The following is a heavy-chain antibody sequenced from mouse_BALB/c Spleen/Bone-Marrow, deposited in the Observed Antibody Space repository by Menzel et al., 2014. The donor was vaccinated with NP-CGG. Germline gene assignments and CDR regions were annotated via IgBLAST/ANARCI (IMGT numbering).Heavy chain of an antibody. V-gene: IGHV3-8*02. CDR1: GDSITSGY. J-gene: IGHJ4*01. CDR3: ARGGGSSYNYAMDY. D-gene: IGHD1-1*01. Sequence: EVKLVESGPSLVKPSQPLSLTCSVTGDSITSGYWNWIRKFPGNKLEYMGYTSYSGSTYYNPSLKSRISITRDTSKNQYCLQLNSVTTEDTATYYCARGGGSSYNYAMDYWGQGTSVTVSS. CDR2: TSYSGST.